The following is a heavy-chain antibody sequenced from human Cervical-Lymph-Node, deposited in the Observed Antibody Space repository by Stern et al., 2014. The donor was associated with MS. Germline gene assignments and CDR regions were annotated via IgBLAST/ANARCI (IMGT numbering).Heavy chain of an antibody. V-gene: IGHV4-31*01. CDR2: IYYSGRT. CDR1: GGSISSGGYH. D-gene: IGHD6-19*01. Sequence: QVQLQESGPGLVKPSQTLSLTCTVSGGSISSGGYHWSWIRQHPGKGLEWIGNIYYSGRTNYNTSLKSLVTISVDTSKNQFSLKLSSVTAADTAVYYCASYGGWPQGYFDYWGQGTLVTVSS. CDR3: ASYGGWPQGYFDY. J-gene: IGHJ4*02.